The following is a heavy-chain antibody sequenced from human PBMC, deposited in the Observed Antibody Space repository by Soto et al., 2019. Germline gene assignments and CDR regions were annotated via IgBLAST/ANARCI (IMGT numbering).Heavy chain of an antibody. D-gene: IGHD6-19*01. V-gene: IGHV4-34*01. CDR2: INHSGST. Sequence: PSETLSLTCAVYGGFFSGYYWSWIRQPPGKGLEWIGEINHSGSTNYNPSLKSRVTISVDTSKNQFSLKLSSVTAADTAVYYCARGWSGWRVWLDYWGQGTLVTVS. CDR3: ARGWSGWRVWLDY. CDR1: GGFFSGYY. J-gene: IGHJ4*02.